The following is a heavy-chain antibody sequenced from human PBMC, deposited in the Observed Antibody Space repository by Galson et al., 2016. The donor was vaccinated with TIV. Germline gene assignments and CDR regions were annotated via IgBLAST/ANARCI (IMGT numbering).Heavy chain of an antibody. CDR3: VRGMGATTYYQYGMDV. D-gene: IGHD1-26*01. Sequence: SVKVSCKASGGTFNKYAISWVRQAPGQGLEWMGGIIPTFRTSRYAQKFQGRVTITADEYMSTVDMELSSLRSEDTAVYYCVRGMGATTYYQYGMDVWGQGTTVTVSS. CDR1: GGTFNKYA. J-gene: IGHJ6*02. CDR2: IIPTFRTS. V-gene: IGHV1-69*13.